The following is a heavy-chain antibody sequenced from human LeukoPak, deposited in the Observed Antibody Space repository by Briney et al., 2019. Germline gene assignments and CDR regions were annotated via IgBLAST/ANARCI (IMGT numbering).Heavy chain of an antibody. Sequence: GGSLRLSCAASGFTVSTNYMSWVRQAPGKGLEWVPVIYSSGSTYYADSVKGRFTIFRDNSKNTLYLQMNSLRAEDTAVYYCARDGGLAPYSSSTPFDYWGQGTLVTVSS. CDR3: ARDGGLAPYSSSTPFDY. J-gene: IGHJ4*02. CDR1: GFTVSTNY. V-gene: IGHV3-66*03. D-gene: IGHD6-6*01. CDR2: IYSSGST.